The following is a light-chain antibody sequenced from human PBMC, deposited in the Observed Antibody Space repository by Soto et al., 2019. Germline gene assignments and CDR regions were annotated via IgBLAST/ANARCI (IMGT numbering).Light chain of an antibody. CDR3: QQRSNWPVT. V-gene: IGKV3-11*01. CDR1: QSVRSSF. CDR2: DAS. J-gene: IGKJ5*01. Sequence: VVRQAPATLSVPPEEKTTLSCRASQSVRSSFLAWYQQKPGQAPSLLIYDASNRATGIPARFSGSGSGTDFTLTISSLEPEDFAVYYCQQRSNWPVTFGQGTRLEIK.